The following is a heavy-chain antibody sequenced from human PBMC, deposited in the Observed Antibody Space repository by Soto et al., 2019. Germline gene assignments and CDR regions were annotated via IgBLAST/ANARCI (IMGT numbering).Heavy chain of an antibody. CDR2: IYYSGST. CDR3: ARGIGYNSFPSDY. D-gene: IGHD5-12*01. V-gene: IGHV4-59*01. J-gene: IGHJ4*02. Sequence: KPSETLSLTCTVSGGSISSYYWSWIRRPPGKGLEWIGYIYYSGSTNYNPSLKSRVTISVDTSKNQFSLKLSSVTAADTAVYYCARGIGYNSFPSDYWGQGTLVTVSS. CDR1: GGSISSYY.